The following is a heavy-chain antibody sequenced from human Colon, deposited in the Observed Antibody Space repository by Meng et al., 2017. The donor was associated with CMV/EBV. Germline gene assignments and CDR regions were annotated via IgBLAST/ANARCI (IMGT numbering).Heavy chain of an antibody. CDR2: INPNSGDT. D-gene: IGHD1-1*01. CDR3: ARAKLTGDSRYYGMAV. J-gene: IGHJ6*02. CDR1: GYTFSDYF. Sequence: AAVKVSCKASGYTFSDYFVQWVRQAPGQGLEWLGYINPNSGDTNYAQKFQGRVTLTRDTSVRTAYMELTRLTSDDTAMYFCARAKLTGDSRYYGMAVWGQGTAVTVSS. V-gene: IGHV1-2*02.